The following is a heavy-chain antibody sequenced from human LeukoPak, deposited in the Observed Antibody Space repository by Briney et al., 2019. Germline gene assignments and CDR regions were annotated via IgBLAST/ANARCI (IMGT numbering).Heavy chain of an antibody. Sequence: PSETLSLTCTVSGGSISSSNYYWGWIRQPPGKGLEWIGSIYYSGNTYYNPSLKSRVTISVDTSKNQFSLKLSSVTAADTAVYYCARRADCWSGHEFDPWGQGTLVTVSS. CDR1: GGSISSSNYY. CDR3: ARRADCWSGHEFDP. V-gene: IGHV4-39*01. CDR2: IYYSGNT. D-gene: IGHD3-3*01. J-gene: IGHJ5*02.